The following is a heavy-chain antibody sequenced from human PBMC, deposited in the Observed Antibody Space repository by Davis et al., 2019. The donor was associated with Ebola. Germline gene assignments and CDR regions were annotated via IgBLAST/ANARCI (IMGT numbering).Heavy chain of an antibody. CDR2: ISYDGSNK. CDR1: GFMFSNAW. J-gene: IGHJ4*02. CDR3: VVYGDGESDY. V-gene: IGHV3-30*03. D-gene: IGHD4-17*01. Sequence: GESLKISCAASGFMFSNAWMTWVRQAPGKGLEWVAVISYDGSNKYYADSVKGRFTISRDNSKNTLYLQMNSLRAEDTAVYYCVVYGDGESDYWGQGTLVTVSS.